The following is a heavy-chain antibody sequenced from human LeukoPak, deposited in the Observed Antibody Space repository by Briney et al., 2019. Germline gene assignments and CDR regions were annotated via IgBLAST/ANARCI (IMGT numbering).Heavy chain of an antibody. D-gene: IGHD4-17*01. V-gene: IGHV1-46*01. CDR2: INPSGGST. Sequence: GASVKVSCKASGYTFTSYYMHWVRQAPGQGLEWMGIINPSGGSTTYAQKFQGRVTMTRDMSTSTVYMELSSLRSEDTAVYYCARAGKYDYGDYDLDYWGQGTLVTVSS. J-gene: IGHJ4*02. CDR3: ARAGKYDYGDYDLDY. CDR1: GYTFTSYY.